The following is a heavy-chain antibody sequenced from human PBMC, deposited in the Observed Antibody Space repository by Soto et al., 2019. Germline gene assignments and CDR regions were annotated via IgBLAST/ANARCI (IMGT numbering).Heavy chain of an antibody. D-gene: IGHD1-1*01. CDR2: ISDRGDTT. Sequence: GGSLRLSCAASGFTISSNAMYWVRQAPGKGLEWVSGISDRGDTTHYADSVKGRFTISRDTSKNTLYLQLNTLRADDTAIYYCAKDKPGTTSFDYWGQGTLVTVSS. CDR3: AKDKPGTTSFDY. V-gene: IGHV3-23*01. J-gene: IGHJ4*02. CDR1: GFTISSNA.